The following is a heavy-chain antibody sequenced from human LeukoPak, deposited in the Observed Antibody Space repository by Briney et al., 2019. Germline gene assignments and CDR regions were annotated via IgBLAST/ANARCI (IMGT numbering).Heavy chain of an antibody. D-gene: IGHD3-22*01. CDR3: ARDQYYYDSSGYYRFDY. J-gene: IGHJ4*02. Sequence: SETLSLTCTVSGNSISSYYWSWIRQPAGKGLEWIGRIHTSGSTNYNSSLKSRVTMSVDMSKNQFSLKLSSVTAADTAVYYCARDQYYYDSSGYYRFDYWGQGTLVTVSS. CDR1: GNSISSYY. CDR2: IHTSGST. V-gene: IGHV4-4*07.